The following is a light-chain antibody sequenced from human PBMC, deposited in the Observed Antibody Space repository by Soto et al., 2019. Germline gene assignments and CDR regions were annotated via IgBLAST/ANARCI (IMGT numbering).Light chain of an antibody. CDR2: EDN. CDR1: SGGIASNY. J-gene: IGLJ2*01. Sequence: NFMLTQPHSVSESPGKTVTISCTRSSGGIASNYVQWYQQRPGSAPTTVIYEDNQRPSGVPDRFSGSIDSSSNSASLTISGLKTEDEADYYCQSYDSSNHAVVFGGGTKVTVL. CDR3: QSYDSSNHAVV. V-gene: IGLV6-57*03.